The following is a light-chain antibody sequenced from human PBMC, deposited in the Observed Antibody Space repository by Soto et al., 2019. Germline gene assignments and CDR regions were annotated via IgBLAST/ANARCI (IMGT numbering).Light chain of an antibody. Sequence: QSALTQPPSASGSPGQSVTISCTGTSSDVGGYNYVSWYQQHPGKAPKVVIYGVDRRPSGVPDRFSGSKSGNTASLTVSGLQAEDEADYYCSSYAGSNIVLFGGGTKLTVL. J-gene: IGLJ2*01. CDR2: GVD. V-gene: IGLV2-8*01. CDR1: SSDVGGYNY. CDR3: SSYAGSNIVL.